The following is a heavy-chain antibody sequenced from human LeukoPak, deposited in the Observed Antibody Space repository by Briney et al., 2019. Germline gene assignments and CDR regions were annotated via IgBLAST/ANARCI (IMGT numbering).Heavy chain of an antibody. J-gene: IGHJ4*02. CDR3: TRVSYGQGSGFPPDY. CDR2: MNPNSGGT. D-gene: IGHD3-10*01. Sequence: ASVKVSCKASGYTFTDYYLHWVRQAPGQGLEWMGWMNPNSGGTNSAQRFQGRVTMTRDTSINTAYMDLTRLTSDDTAVYYCTRVSYGQGSGFPPDYWGQGTLVTVSS. V-gene: IGHV1-2*02. CDR1: GYTFTDYY.